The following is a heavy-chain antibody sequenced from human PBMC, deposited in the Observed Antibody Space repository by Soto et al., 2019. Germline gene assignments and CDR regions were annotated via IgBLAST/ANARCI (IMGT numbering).Heavy chain of an antibody. J-gene: IGHJ4*02. V-gene: IGHV3-48*01. CDR2: ISSSSSTI. D-gene: IGHD3-22*01. CDR3: APHSGYYDY. CDR1: GFTFSSYS. Sequence: EVQLVESGGGLVQPGGSLRLSCAASGFTFSSYSMNWVRQAPGKGLEWVSYISSSSSTIYYADSVKGRFTISRDNAKISLYLQMNSLRAEDTAVYYCAPHSGYYDYWGQGTLVTVSS.